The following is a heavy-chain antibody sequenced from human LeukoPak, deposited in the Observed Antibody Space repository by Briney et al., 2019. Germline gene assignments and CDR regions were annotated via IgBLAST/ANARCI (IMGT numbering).Heavy chain of an antibody. CDR3: ARVKYLGDYSVSRPNFDY. J-gene: IGHJ4*02. Sequence: ASVKVSCKASGYTFTDYYIHWVRQAPGQGLEWMGWINPNSGGTNSAQKFQGRVTMTRNTSISTAYMALSSLRFDDTAVYYCARVKYLGDYSVSRPNFDYWGQGTLVTVSS. V-gene: IGHV1-2*02. D-gene: IGHD4-17*01. CDR2: INPNSGGT. CDR1: GYTFTDYY.